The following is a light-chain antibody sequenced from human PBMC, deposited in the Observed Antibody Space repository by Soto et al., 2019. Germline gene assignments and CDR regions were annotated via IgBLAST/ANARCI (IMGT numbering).Light chain of an antibody. J-gene: IGKJ1*01. Sequence: EIVLTQSPGTLSLSPGERATLSCRASQRISSSNFAWYQQKPGRAPRLLIYCTSNRAAGIPDRFSGSGSWTDFTLTISRLEPEDFAVYYCQQYGDSQTFGQGTKVDIK. CDR3: QQYGDSQT. CDR2: CTS. CDR1: QRISSSN. V-gene: IGKV3-20*01.